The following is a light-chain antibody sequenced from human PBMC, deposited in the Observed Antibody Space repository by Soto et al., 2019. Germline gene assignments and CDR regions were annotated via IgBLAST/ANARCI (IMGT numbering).Light chain of an antibody. CDR1: QSVSSSY. J-gene: IGKJ3*01. CDR3: QQYGSSPPFT. CDR2: GAS. V-gene: IGKV3-20*01. Sequence: EIVLTQSPGTLSLSPGERATLSCRASQSVSSSYLAWYQQKPGQAPRLLIYGASSRPTGIPDRFSGSESGTDFTLTISRLEPEYFVVYYFQQYGSSPPFTFGPGTKVDIK.